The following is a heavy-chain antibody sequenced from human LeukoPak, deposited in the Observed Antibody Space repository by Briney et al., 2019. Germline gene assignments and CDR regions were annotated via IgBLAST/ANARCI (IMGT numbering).Heavy chain of an antibody. CDR3: ARRLTQYDCFDP. V-gene: IGHV6-1*01. CDR1: GGSFSSNSVT. CDR2: TYYRYTWYN. J-gene: IGHJ5*02. Sequence: SETPSLPCSISGGSFSSNSVTLNWSQQSPSRVLEWPGRTYYRYTWYNDYAVSVRGRITVNPETSKNQFFLPINPVTPEDPAVYYCARRLTQYDCFDPWGQGILVTVSS. D-gene: IGHD2-2*01.